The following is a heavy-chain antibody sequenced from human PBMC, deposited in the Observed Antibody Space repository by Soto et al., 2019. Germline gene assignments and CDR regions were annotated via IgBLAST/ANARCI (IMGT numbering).Heavy chain of an antibody. D-gene: IGHD3-10*01. CDR2: ISGSGGST. V-gene: IGHV3-23*01. CDR1: GFTFSSYA. CDR3: AKDVYYYGYTDY. Sequence: GSLRLSCVGSGFTFSSYAMKWVRQAPGKRLEWISSISGSGGSTYHADSVKGRFTISRDNSKSTVYLQMNSLRAEDTAVYFCAKDVYYYGYTDYWGKGTPVTVSS. J-gene: IGHJ4*02.